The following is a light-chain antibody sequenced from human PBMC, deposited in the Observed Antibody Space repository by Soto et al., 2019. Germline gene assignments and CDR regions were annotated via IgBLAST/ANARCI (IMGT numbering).Light chain of an antibody. Sequence: EVVLTQSPDTLPLSPGERATLSCRASQSVSINSLVWYQQKPGQAPRLLIYGASNRATGIPDRFSAGGSGTDFTLTISRLEPEDFAMYYCQQYSSSWYTFGQGTKVEVK. V-gene: IGKV3-20*01. CDR2: GAS. CDR3: QQYSSSWYT. CDR1: QSVSINS. J-gene: IGKJ2*01.